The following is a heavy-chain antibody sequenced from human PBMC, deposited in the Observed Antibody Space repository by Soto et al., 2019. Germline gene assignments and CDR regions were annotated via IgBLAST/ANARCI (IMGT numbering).Heavy chain of an antibody. D-gene: IGHD6-19*01. CDR3: ARETFPTLEEYSSGWFDFDY. CDR1: GFTFSSYG. CDR2: IWYDGSNK. V-gene: IGHV3-33*01. J-gene: IGHJ4*02. Sequence: GGSLRLSCAASGFTFSSYGMHWVRQAPGKGLEWVAVIWYDGSNKYYADSVKGRFTISRDNSKNTLYLQMNSLRAEDTAVYYCARETFPTLEEYSSGWFDFDYWGQGTLVTVSS.